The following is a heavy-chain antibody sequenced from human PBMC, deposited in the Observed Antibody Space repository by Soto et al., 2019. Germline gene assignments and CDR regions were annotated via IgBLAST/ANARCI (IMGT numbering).Heavy chain of an antibody. Sequence: SETLSLTCTVSGGSISSSSYYWGWIRQPPGKGLEWIGSIYYSGSTYYNPSHKSRVTLSVDTSENHFSLKLSSVTAADTAVYYCARVFKAEVDTGKRKTYFDNWGKGTLDTVS. V-gene: IGHV4-39*07. CDR3: ARVFKAEVDTGKRKTYFDN. J-gene: IGHJ4*02. D-gene: IGHD1-1*01. CDR2: IYYSGST. CDR1: GGSISSSSYY.